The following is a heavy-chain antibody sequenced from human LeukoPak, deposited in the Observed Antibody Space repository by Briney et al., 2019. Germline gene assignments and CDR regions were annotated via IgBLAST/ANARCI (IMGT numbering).Heavy chain of an antibody. J-gene: IGHJ4*02. CDR1: GFTFSSYW. V-gene: IGHV3-7*01. CDR2: IKQDGSEK. CDR3: ARTRRNGKTGIGYYFDY. Sequence: GGSLRLSCAASGFTFSSYWMSWVRQAPGKGLEWVANIKQDGSEKYYVDSVKGRFTISRDNAKNSLYLQMNSLRAEDTAVYYCARTRRNGKTGIGYYFDYWGQGTLVTVSS. D-gene: IGHD1-1*01.